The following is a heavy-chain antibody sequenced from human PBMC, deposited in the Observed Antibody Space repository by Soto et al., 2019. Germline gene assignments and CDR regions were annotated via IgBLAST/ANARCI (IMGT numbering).Heavy chain of an antibody. J-gene: IGHJ3*02. CDR1: GFTFTSSA. V-gene: IGHV1-58*02. Sequence: GASVKVSCKASGFTFTSSAMQWVRQARGQRLEWIGWIVVGSGNTNYAQKFQERVTITRDMSTSTAYMELSRLRSDDTAVYYCARLSLGPSQHHSGYAFDIWGQGTMVTVSS. CDR3: ARLSLGPSQHHSGYAFDI. D-gene: IGHD3-22*01. CDR2: IVVGSGNT.